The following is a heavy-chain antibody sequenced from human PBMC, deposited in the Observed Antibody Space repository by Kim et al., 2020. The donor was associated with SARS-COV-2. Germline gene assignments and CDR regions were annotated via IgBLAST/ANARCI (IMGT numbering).Heavy chain of an antibody. CDR1: GGSFSGYY. J-gene: IGHJ4*02. Sequence: SETLSLTCAVYGGSFSGYYWSWIRQPPGKGLEWIGEINHSGSNNYNPSPKSRVTISLDTAKNQISLKLSSVTAADTAADYCARVGGGLVLPIDYCGQG. CDR2: INHSGSN. V-gene: IGHV4-34*01. D-gene: IGHD2-21*01. CDR3: ARVGGGLVLPIDY.